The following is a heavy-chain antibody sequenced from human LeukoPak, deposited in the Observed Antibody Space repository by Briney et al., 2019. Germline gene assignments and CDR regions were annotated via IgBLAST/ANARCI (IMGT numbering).Heavy chain of an antibody. CDR1: GFTFSSYA. CDR2: ISGSGGST. Sequence: GGSLRLSCAASGFTFSSYAMSWVRQAPGKGLEWVSAISGSGGSTYYADSVKGRFTISRDSSKNTLYLQMNSLRAEGTAVYYCAKGRYYDSSGYSNYYGMDVWGQGTTVTVSS. D-gene: IGHD3-22*01. V-gene: IGHV3-23*01. J-gene: IGHJ6*02. CDR3: AKGRYYDSSGYSNYYGMDV.